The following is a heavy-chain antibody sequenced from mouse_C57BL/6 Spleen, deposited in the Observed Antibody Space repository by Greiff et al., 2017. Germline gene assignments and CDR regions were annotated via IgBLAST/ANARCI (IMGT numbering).Heavy chain of an antibody. J-gene: IGHJ3*01. D-gene: IGHD2-3*01. CDR2: IYPGDGDT. CDR1: GYAFSSSW. Sequence: VQVVESGPELVKPGASVKISCKASGYAFSSSWMNWVKQRPGKGLEWIGRIYPGDGDTNYNGKFKGKATLTADKSSSTAYMQLSSLTSEDSAVYFCASGYYVFAYWGQGTLVTVSA. CDR3: ASGYYVFAY. V-gene: IGHV1-82*01.